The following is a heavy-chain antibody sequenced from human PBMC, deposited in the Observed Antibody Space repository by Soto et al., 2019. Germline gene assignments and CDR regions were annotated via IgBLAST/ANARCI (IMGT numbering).Heavy chain of an antibody. J-gene: IGHJ6*02. D-gene: IGHD1-26*01. V-gene: IGHV1-18*01. Sequence: ASVKVSCKASGYTFTSYGISWVRQAPGQGLEWMGWISAYNGNTNYAQQLQGRVTMTTDTSTSTAYMELRSLRSDDTAVYYCARDLIVGATLYYYYYGMDVWGQGTTVTVSS. CDR3: ARDLIVGATLYYYYYGMDV. CDR1: GYTFTSYG. CDR2: ISAYNGNT.